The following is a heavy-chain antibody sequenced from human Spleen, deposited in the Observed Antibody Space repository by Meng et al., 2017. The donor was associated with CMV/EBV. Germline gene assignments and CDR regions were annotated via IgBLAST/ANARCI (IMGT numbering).Heavy chain of an antibody. J-gene: IGHJ2*01. V-gene: IGHV4-4*02. CDR3: ARGSGGNLWYFDL. CDR2: IYHSGST. Sequence: SETLSLTCAVSGGSISSSNWWSWVRQPPGKGLEWIGEIYHSGSTNYNPSLKSRVTISVDKSKNQFSLKLSSVTAADTAVYYCARGSGGNLWYFDLWGRATLVTVSS. D-gene: IGHD3-16*01. CDR1: GGSISSSNW.